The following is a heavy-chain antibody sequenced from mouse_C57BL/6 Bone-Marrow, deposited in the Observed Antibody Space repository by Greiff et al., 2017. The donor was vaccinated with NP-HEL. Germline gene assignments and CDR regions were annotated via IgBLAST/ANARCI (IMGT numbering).Heavy chain of an antibody. D-gene: IGHD4-1*01. CDR3: AREGNWDNY. CDR2: ISDGGSYT. V-gene: IGHV5-4*01. CDR1: GFTFSSYA. J-gene: IGHJ2*01. Sequence: DVMLVESGGGLVKPGGSLKLSCAASGFTFSSYAMSWVRQTPEKRLEWVATISDGGSYTYYPDNVKGRFTISRDNAKNNLYLQMSHLKSEDTAMYYCAREGNWDNYWGQGTTLTVSS.